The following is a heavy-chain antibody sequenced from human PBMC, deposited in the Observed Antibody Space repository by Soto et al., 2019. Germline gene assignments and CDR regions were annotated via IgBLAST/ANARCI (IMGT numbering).Heavy chain of an antibody. CDR2: IYYSGST. V-gene: IGHV4-39*01. CDR3: ASLPDWGAVNS. D-gene: IGHD3-9*01. CDR1: GGSISSSSYY. Sequence: QLQLQESGPGLVKPSETLSLTCTVSGGSISSSSYYWGWIRQPPGKGLEWIGSIYYSGSTYYNPSLKSRGTISVGTFYNQFSLKLTSVTAADTAVYYRASLPDWGAVNSWGQGTLVTVSS. J-gene: IGHJ4*02.